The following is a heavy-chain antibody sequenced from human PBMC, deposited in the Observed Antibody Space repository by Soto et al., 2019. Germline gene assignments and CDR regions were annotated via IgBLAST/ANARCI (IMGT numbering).Heavy chain of an antibody. CDR1: GGSISSGGYY. V-gene: IGHV4-31*03. CDR3: ASLHTSPIFGVVNWFDP. J-gene: IGHJ5*02. D-gene: IGHD3-3*01. CDR2: IYYSGST. Sequence: SETLSLTCTVSGGSISSGGYYWSWIRQHPGKGLEWIGYIYYSGSTYYNPSLKSRVTISVDTSKNQFSLKLSSVTAADTAVYYCASLHTSPIFGVVNWFDPWGQGTLVTVS.